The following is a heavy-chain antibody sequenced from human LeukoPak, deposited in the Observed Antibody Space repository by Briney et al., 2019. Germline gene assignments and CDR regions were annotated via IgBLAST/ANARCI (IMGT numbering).Heavy chain of an antibody. Sequence: ASVKVSCKASGGTFSSYAISWVRQAPGQGLEWMGRIIPILGIANYAQKFQGRVTITADKSTSTAYMELSILRSEDTAVYYCASDPPVRGEEIDYWGQGTLVTVSS. CDR2: IIPILGIA. CDR1: GGTFSSYA. CDR3: ASDPPVRGEEIDY. D-gene: IGHD3-10*02. V-gene: IGHV1-69*04. J-gene: IGHJ4*02.